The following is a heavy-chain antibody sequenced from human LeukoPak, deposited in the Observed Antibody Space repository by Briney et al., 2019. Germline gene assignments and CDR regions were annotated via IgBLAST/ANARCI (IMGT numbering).Heavy chain of an antibody. CDR3: ARDSPNCGGDCYYFDY. V-gene: IGHV3-7*01. CDR2: IKQDGSEK. Sequence: PGGSLRLSCAASGFTFSSYWMSWVRQAPGKGLEWVANIKQDGSEKYYVDSVKGRFTISRDNAKNSLYLQMNSLRAEGTAVYYCARDSPNCGGDCYYFDYWGQGTLVTVSS. CDR1: GFTFSSYW. J-gene: IGHJ4*02. D-gene: IGHD2-21*02.